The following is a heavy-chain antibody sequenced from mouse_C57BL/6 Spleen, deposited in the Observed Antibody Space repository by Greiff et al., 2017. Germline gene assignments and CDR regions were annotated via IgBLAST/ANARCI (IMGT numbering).Heavy chain of an antibody. D-gene: IGHD4-1*01. Sequence: QVQLQQPGAELVKPGASVKLSCKASGYTFTSYWMHWVKQRPGQGLEWIGMIHPNSGSTNYNEKFKSKATLTVDKSSSTAYMQLSSLTSEDSAVYYCARCELGRYYAMDYWGQGTSVTVSS. CDR3: ARCELGRYYAMDY. CDR2: IHPNSGST. V-gene: IGHV1-64*01. J-gene: IGHJ4*01. CDR1: GYTFTSYW.